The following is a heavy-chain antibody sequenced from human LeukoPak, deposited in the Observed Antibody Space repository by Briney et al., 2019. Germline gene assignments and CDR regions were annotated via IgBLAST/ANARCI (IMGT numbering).Heavy chain of an antibody. CDR2: ISVSGGST. CDR1: GFSFSSYA. Sequence: PGVSLRLSCAASGFSFSSYAMSWVRQAPGKGLEWVSAISVSGGSTYYADSVKDRFTISRDNSKNTLYLQMNSLRAEDTAVYYCAKDARPYYFDYWGQGTLVTVSS. V-gene: IGHV3-23*01. J-gene: IGHJ4*02. CDR3: AKDARPYYFDY.